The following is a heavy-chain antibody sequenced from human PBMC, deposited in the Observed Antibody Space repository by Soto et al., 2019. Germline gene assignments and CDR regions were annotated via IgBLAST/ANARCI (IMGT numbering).Heavy chain of an antibody. Sequence: QLQLQESGPGLVKPSETLSLTCTVSGGSISSSSYYWGWIRQPPGKGLEWIGSIYYSGSTYYNPSLKSRVTISVDTSKNQFSLKLSSVTAADTAVYYCAGQLRYFDWLLSAWYFDLWGRGTLVTVSS. J-gene: IGHJ2*01. CDR3: AGQLRYFDWLLSAWYFDL. CDR2: IYYSGST. D-gene: IGHD3-9*01. CDR1: GGSISSSSYY. V-gene: IGHV4-39*01.